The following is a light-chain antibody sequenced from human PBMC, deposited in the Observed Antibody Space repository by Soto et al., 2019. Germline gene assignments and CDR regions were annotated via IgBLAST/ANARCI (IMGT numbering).Light chain of an antibody. J-gene: IGKJ1*01. CDR1: QSISSY. CDR2: AAS. CDR3: QQYNSYSRT. Sequence: DIQMTQSPSSLSSSVGDIFTITCRASQSISSYLNWYQQKPGKAPKLLIYAASSLQSGVPSRFSGSGSGTDFTLTISSLQPDDFATYYCQQYNSYSRTLRQGTTA. V-gene: IGKV1-39*01.